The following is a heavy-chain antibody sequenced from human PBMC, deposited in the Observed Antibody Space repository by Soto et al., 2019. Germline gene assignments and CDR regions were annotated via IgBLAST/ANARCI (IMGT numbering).Heavy chain of an antibody. CDR2: ISSSGLYI. CDR3: ARDWLDYDFWSGYDY. CDR1: EFTFSNYS. J-gene: IGHJ4*02. D-gene: IGHD3-3*01. V-gene: IGHV3-21*01. Sequence: EVQLAESGGGLVKPGGSLRLSCVGSEFTFSNYSMNWVRQAPGKGLEWVSSISSSGLYIYYADSVKGRFTTSRDNARNSLYLQMNSLRAEDTAVYYCARDWLDYDFWSGYDYWGLGTLVSVSP.